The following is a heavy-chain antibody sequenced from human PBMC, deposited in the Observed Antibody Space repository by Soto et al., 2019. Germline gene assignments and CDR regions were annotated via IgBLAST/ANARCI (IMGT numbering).Heavy chain of an antibody. CDR3: ARHHRQYQANSWFDP. D-gene: IGHD2-2*01. V-gene: IGHV4-39*01. J-gene: IGHJ5*02. Sequence: VSGGSISGGYYYWGWIRQPPGKGPEWIGSIYDSGSTYYNPSLRSRVTISVDTSKNQFFLKLTSVTATDTAVFYCARHHRQYQANSWFDPWGQGTLVTVSS. CDR1: GGSISGGYYY. CDR2: IYDSGST.